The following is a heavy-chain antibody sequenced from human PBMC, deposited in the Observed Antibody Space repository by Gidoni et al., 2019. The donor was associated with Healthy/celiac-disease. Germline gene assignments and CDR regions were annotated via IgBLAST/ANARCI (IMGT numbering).Heavy chain of an antibody. CDR2: IYYSGST. D-gene: IGHD3-10*01. V-gene: IGHV4-31*03. J-gene: IGHJ4*02. CDR1: GGSIRSGGYY. CDR3: ARTPGSTHLDY. Sequence: QVQLQESGPGLVKPSQTLSLTCPVSGGSIRSGGYYWSWIRQHPGKGLEWIGYIYYSGSTYYNPSLKSRITIAVDTSKNQFSRKLSSVTAADTAVYYCARTPGSTHLDYWGQGTLVTVSS.